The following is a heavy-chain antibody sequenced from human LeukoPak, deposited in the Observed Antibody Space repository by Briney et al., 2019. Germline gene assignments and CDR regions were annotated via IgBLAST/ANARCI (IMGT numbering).Heavy chain of an antibody. CDR1: GGTFSSYA. Sequence: GASVKVSCKASGGTFSSYAISWVRQAPGQGLEWMGGIIPIFGTANYAQKFQGRVTITTDESTSTAYMELSSLRSEDTAVYYCARGRGSPLGDYYYYMDVWGKGTTVTVSS. CDR3: ARGRGSPLGDYYYYMDV. J-gene: IGHJ6*03. V-gene: IGHV1-69*05. D-gene: IGHD3-16*01. CDR2: IIPIFGTA.